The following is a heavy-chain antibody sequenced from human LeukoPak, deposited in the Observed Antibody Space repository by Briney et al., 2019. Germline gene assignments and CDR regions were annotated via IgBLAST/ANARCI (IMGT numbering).Heavy chain of an antibody. Sequence: GGSLRLSCAGAGFTFSNYGMSWVRQAPGKGLEWVSVISRSGTETYHADSVRGRFTISRDNAKSTLYLQMNSLRAEDTAAYYCAKKSPDSSGNPAYDWGQGTLVTVSS. J-gene: IGHJ4*02. D-gene: IGHD4-23*01. CDR2: ISRSGTET. CDR3: AKKSPDSSGNPAYD. CDR1: GFTFSNYG. V-gene: IGHV3-23*01.